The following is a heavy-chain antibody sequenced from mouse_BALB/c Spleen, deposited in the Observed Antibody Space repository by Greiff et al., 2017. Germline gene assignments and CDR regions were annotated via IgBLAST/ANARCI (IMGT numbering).Heavy chain of an antibody. V-gene: IGHV1S137*01. D-gene: IGHD3-2*01. CDR2: ISTYDGDT. Sequence: VQLQQSGAELVRPGVSVKLSCKASGYTFTGYAMTWVKQSPAKSLEWIGVISTYDGDTHYKQKFKGKATMTVDKSSSTAYMKLTRLTSEDSAIYYCARDTSDAMDYWGQGTSVTVSS. J-gene: IGHJ4*01. CDR3: ARDTSDAMDY. CDR1: GYTFTGYA.